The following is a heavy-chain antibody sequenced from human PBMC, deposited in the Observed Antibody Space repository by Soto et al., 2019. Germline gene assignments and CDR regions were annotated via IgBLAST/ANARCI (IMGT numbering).Heavy chain of an antibody. J-gene: IGHJ4*02. D-gene: IGHD3-10*01. CDR3: VGGKYYFDY. CDR1: GFPFSGYG. CDR2: IAYDGSKK. Sequence: QVQLVESGGGVVQPGRSLRLSCAASGFPFSGYGMHWVREAPGKGLVWVAVIAYDGSKKYYADSVKGRFTISRDNSASTVSLQMNSLTPEDTALYYCVGGKYYFDYRGQGTLVTVSP. V-gene: IGHV3-30*03.